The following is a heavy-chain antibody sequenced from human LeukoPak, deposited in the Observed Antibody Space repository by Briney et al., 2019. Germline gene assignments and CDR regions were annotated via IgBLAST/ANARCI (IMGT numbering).Heavy chain of an antibody. V-gene: IGHV3-23*01. CDR1: GFTFSSYA. Sequence: PGGSLRLSCAASGFTFSSYAMSWVREAPGKGREWVSAISGSGGSTYYADSVKGRFTISRDNSKNTLYLQMNSLRAEDTAVYYCAKSTAWTVTTHFDYWGQGTLVTVSS. CDR3: AKSTAWTVTTHFDY. D-gene: IGHD4-17*01. CDR2: ISGSGGST. J-gene: IGHJ4*02.